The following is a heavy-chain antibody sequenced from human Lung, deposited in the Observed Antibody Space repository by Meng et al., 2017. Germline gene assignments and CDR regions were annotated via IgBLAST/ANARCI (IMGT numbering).Heavy chain of an antibody. CDR1: GGSINSYY. J-gene: IGHJ3*02. CDR2: VQTSGST. V-gene: IGHV4-4*07. CDR3: ARDFGQLHDALDI. Sequence: GSLRLSCTVSGGSINSYYWNWIRQTAGKGLEWIGRVQTSGSTNYNPSLKSRVTMSVDTSKNQFSLKVSSVTAADTAVYYCARDFGQLHDALDIWGQGTMVTVSS. D-gene: IGHD2-2*01.